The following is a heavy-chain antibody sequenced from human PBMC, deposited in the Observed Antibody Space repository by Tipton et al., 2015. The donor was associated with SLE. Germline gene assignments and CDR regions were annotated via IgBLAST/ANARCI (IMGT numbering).Heavy chain of an antibody. CDR1: GGSISSYY. CDR2: IYYSGST. V-gene: IGHV4-59*08. J-gene: IGHJ3*02. D-gene: IGHD4-17*01. Sequence: TLSLTCTVSGGSISSYYWSWIRQPPGKGLEWIGYIYYSGSTNYNPSLKSRVTISVDTSKNQFSLKLSSVTAADTAVYYCARHRGYGDDGAFDIWGQGTMVTVSS. CDR3: ARHRGYGDDGAFDI.